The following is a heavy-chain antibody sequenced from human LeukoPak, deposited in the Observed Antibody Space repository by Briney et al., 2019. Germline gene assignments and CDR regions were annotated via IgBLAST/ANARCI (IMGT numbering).Heavy chain of an antibody. Sequence: ASVKVSCKASGYTFTGYYMHWVRQAPGQGLEWLAWISADNANTNYAQKLQGRVTMTTDTSTSTAYMELRSLRSDDTAVYYCARAPTKGYYYDTSGYYWGDAFDIWGQGTMVTVSS. V-gene: IGHV1-18*04. CDR1: GYTFTGYY. CDR3: ARAPTKGYYYDTSGYYWGDAFDI. D-gene: IGHD3-22*01. J-gene: IGHJ3*02. CDR2: ISADNANT.